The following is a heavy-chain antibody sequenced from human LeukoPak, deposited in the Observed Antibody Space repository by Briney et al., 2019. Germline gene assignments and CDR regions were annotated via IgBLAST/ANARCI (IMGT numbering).Heavy chain of an antibody. D-gene: IGHD6-19*01. CDR2: IYPGDFDT. CDR3: ARRSSGWFGGGNYLDY. V-gene: IGHV5-51*01. Sequence: GESLKISCKGSGYSFTSYWIGWVRQMPGKGLEWMGIIYPGDFDTRYSPSFQGQVTVSADKSISTAYLQWSSLKASDTAMYYCARRSSGWFGGGNYLDYWGQGTLVTVSS. CDR1: GYSFTSYW. J-gene: IGHJ4*02.